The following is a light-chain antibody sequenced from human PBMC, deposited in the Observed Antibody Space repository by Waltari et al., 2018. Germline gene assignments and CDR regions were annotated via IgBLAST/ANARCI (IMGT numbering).Light chain of an antibody. Sequence: DIQMTQSPSSLSASVGDRVTITCRASQNINSYLNWYQQKPGRAPKLLIYTASSLQSGVPSRFSVSGSETDFTLTISSLQPEDFATYYCQQSYSTPRTFGQGTKVEIK. CDR2: TAS. CDR1: QNINSY. CDR3: QQSYSTPRT. J-gene: IGKJ1*01. V-gene: IGKV1-39*01.